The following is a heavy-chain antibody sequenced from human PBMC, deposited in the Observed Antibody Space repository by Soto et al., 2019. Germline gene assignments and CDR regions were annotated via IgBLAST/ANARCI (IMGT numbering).Heavy chain of an antibody. Sequence: ASVKVSCKTSGYTFNTYGISWVRQAPGQGLEWMGWISGYSGNSDYSQKFQGRVTMTRDTSTRIAYMELRGLTSDDTAVYYCARGDTATYVRLSFDHWGQGTVVTVSS. CDR2: ISGYSGNS. J-gene: IGHJ4*02. D-gene: IGHD3-16*01. CDR1: GYTFNTYG. V-gene: IGHV1-18*04. CDR3: ARGDTATYVRLSFDH.